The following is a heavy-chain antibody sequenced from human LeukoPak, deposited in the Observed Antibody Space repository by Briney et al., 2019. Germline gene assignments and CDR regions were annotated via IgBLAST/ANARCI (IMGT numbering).Heavy chain of an antibody. Sequence: GGSLRHSCAASGFTFSSYVMHWVRQAPGKGLEWVAVISYDGSNKYYADSVKGRFTISRDNSKNTLYLQMNSLRAEDTAVYSCAADSSGWSSWGQGTLVTVSS. V-gene: IGHV3-30*03. J-gene: IGHJ4*02. D-gene: IGHD6-19*01. CDR1: GFTFSSYV. CDR3: AADSSGWSS. CDR2: ISYDGSNK.